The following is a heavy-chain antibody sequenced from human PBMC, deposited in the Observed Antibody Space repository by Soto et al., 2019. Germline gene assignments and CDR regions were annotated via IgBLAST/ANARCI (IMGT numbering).Heavy chain of an antibody. J-gene: IGHJ6*02. V-gene: IGHV3-53*01. Sequence: PGGSLRLSCAASGFTVSSNYMSWVRQAPGKGLEWVSVIYSGGSTYYADSVKGRFTISRDNSKNTLYLQMNSLRAEDTAVYYCASPLLWFGERMDVWGQGTTVTVSS. D-gene: IGHD3-10*01. CDR2: IYSGGST. CDR1: GFTVSSNY. CDR3: ASPLLWFGERMDV.